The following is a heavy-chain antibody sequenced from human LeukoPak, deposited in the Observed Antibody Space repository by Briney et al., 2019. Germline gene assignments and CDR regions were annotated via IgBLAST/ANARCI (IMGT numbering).Heavy chain of an antibody. CDR3: AKTSVGSSGWYGDWYFDL. D-gene: IGHD6-19*01. V-gene: IGHV3-66*02. Sequence: GGSLRLSCAASGFTISSNYLSWVRQAPGKGLVWISALHSGGHTFYADSVRGRFTISRDNSKNTLYLQMNSLRAEDTAVYYCAKTSVGSSGWYGDWYFDLWGRGTLVTVSS. J-gene: IGHJ2*01. CDR2: LHSGGHT. CDR1: GFTISSNY.